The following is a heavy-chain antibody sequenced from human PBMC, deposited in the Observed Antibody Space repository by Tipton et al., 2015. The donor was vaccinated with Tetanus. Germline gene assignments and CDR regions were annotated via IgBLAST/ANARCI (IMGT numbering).Heavy chain of an antibody. V-gene: IGHV1-18*01. J-gene: IGHJ6*02. CDR1: GYNFVNFG. CDR3: ARVQEQRIYYYGMDV. CDR2: ISAYNGKT. D-gene: IGHD6-25*01. Sequence: QSGAEVKEPGASVKVSYKASGYNFVNFGISWVRQAPGQGLEWMGWISAYNGKTKYAQRLQGRVTMTTDRSASTAYMDLRRLRSDDTAVYYCARVQEQRIYYYGMDVWGQGTTVTVSS.